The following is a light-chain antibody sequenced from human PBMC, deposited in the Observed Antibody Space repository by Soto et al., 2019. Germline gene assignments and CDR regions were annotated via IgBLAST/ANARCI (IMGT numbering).Light chain of an antibody. J-gene: IGKJ1*01. V-gene: IGKV4-1*01. Sequence: DIVMTQSQDSLAVSLGERATINFKSSQSVLYDSNNTHYLAWYQQKPGQPPKLLIYWASTRDSGVPDRVSGSGSGADFTLTISSLQADDVEVYYCQQYYSTPRTFGQGTKVEIK. CDR3: QQYYSTPRT. CDR1: QSVLYDSNNTHY. CDR2: WAS.